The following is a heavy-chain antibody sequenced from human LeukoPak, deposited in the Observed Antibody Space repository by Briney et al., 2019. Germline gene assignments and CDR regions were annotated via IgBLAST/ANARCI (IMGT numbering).Heavy chain of an antibody. CDR1: GFTVSSNY. CDR2: LYSGGST. V-gene: IGHV3-53*01. D-gene: IGHD3-10*01. CDR3: ARAKPKNMVRGLIMRRESRYYFDY. Sequence: AGGSLRLSCAASGFTVSSNYMSWVRQAPGKGLEWVSVLYSGGSTYYADSVKGRFTISRDNSKSTLYIQMNSLRAEDTAVYYCARAKPKNMVRGLIMRRESRYYFDYWGQGTLVTVSS. J-gene: IGHJ4*02.